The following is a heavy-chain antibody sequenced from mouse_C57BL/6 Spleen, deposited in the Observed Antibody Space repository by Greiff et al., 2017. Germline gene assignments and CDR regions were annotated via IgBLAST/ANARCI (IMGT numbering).Heavy chain of an antibody. Sequence: VQLQQPGAELVKPGASVKMSCKASGYTFTGYWITWVKQRPGQGLEWIGDIYPGSGSTTYNEKFKGKATLTVDTSSSSTYMQLGSLTSEGSTVYYCARGRPDYWGQGTTLTVSS. V-gene: IGHV1-55*01. J-gene: IGHJ2*01. CDR1: GYTFTGYW. D-gene: IGHD1-1*01. CDR2: IYPGSGST. CDR3: ARGRPDY.